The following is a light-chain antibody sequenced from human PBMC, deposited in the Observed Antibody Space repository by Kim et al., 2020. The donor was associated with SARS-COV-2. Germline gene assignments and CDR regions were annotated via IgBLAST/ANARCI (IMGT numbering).Light chain of an antibody. Sequence: DIQMTQSPSSLSASVGDRVTITCRASQAISNYLAWYQQKPGKAPKLLIYAASNLQSGVPSRFSGSGSGTDFTLTISSLQPEDVATYFCLKYNIVPRTFGAGTKVDIK. V-gene: IGKV1-27*01. CDR1: QAISNY. J-gene: IGKJ4*02. CDR3: LKYNIVPRT. CDR2: AAS.